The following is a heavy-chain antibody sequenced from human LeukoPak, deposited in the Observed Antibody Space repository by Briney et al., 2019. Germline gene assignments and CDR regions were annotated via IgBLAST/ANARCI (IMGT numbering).Heavy chain of an antibody. Sequence: GGSLRLSCAASGFTFSSYDMHWVRQATGKGLEWVSAIGTAGDTYYPGSVKGRFTISRENAKNSLYLQMNSLRAGDTAVYYCARGALRYFDWSPKPWGAFDIWGQGTMVTVSS. CDR3: ARGALRYFDWSPKPWGAFDI. CDR1: GFTFSSYD. V-gene: IGHV3-13*01. CDR2: IGTAGDT. D-gene: IGHD3-9*01. J-gene: IGHJ3*02.